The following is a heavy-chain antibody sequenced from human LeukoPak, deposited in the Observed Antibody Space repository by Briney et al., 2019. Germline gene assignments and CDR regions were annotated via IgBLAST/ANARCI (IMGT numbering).Heavy chain of an antibody. J-gene: IGHJ5*02. CDR3: TRRVAIAVAGLRWFDP. D-gene: IGHD6-19*01. CDR1: GGSISSYY. CDR2: IYYSGST. V-gene: IGHV4-59*08. Sequence: SETLSLTCTVSGGSISSYYWSWIRQPPGKGLEGIGYIYYSGSTNYNPSLKSRVTISVDTSKNQFSLKLSSVTAADTAVYYCTRRVAIAVAGLRWFDPWGQGTLVTVSS.